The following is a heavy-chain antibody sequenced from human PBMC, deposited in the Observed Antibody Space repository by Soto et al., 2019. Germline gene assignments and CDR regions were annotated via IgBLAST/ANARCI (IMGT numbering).Heavy chain of an antibody. V-gene: IGHV4-34*01. D-gene: IGHD1-26*01. CDR3: ARGRSPRVESYYFDY. Sequence: SETLSLTCAFYGGSFSGYYWSWIRQPPGKGLEWIGEINHSGSTNYNPSLKSRVTISVDTSKNQFSLKLSSVTAADTAVYYCARGRSPRVESYYFDYWGQGTLVTVSS. J-gene: IGHJ4*02. CDR2: INHSGST. CDR1: GGSFSGYY.